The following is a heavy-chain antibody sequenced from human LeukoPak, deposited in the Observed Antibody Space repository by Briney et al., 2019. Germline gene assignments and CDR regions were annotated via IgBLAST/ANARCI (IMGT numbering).Heavy chain of an antibody. V-gene: IGHV4-39*07. CDR3: AGTHPPVVPAAIGY. Sequence: KTSETLSLTCTVSGGSISSSSYYWGWIRQPPGKGLEWIGSIYYSGSTYYNPSLKSRVTISVDTSKNQFSLKLSSVTAADTAVYYCAGTHPPVVPAAIGYWGQGTLVTVSS. D-gene: IGHD2-2*01. CDR1: GGSISSSSYY. J-gene: IGHJ4*02. CDR2: IYYSGST.